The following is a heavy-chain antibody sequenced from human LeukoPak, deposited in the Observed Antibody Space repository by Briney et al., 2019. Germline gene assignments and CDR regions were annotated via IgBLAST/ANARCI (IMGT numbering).Heavy chain of an antibody. D-gene: IGHD6-19*01. CDR2: IYSGGST. J-gene: IGHJ3*02. CDR3: ARGIAVIDIFAFDI. Sequence: GGSLRLSCAASGFTFRIYAISWVRQAPGKGLAWVSIIYSGGSTYYADSVKGRFTISRDNSKNTLYFQMNSLRAEDTAVYYCARGIAVIDIFAFDIWGQGTMVTVSS. CDR1: GFTFRIYA. V-gene: IGHV3-53*01.